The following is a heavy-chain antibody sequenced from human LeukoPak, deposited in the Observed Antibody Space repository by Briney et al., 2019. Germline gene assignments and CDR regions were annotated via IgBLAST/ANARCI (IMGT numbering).Heavy chain of an antibody. V-gene: IGHV5-51*01. Sequence: GESLKISCKGPGYSFANYWVGWVRQMPGKGLEWMGLIYPGDSDTRYSPSFQGQVTMSVDRSISTAYLQWSSLKASDTAVYYCARGEIGSSGDTNWFDPWGQGTLVTVSP. J-gene: IGHJ5*01. CDR2: IYPGDSDT. CDR3: ARGEIGSSGDTNWFDP. D-gene: IGHD3-22*01. CDR1: GYSFANYW.